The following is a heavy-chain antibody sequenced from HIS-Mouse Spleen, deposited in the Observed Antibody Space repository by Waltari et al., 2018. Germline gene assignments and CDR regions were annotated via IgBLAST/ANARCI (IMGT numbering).Heavy chain of an antibody. J-gene: IGHJ2*01. CDR1: GGPISRSSYY. D-gene: IGHD6-13*01. Sequence: QLQLQESGPGLVKPSATLSLPCTFSGGPISRSSYYWGWIRQPPGKGLEWIGSIYSSGSTYYNPSLKSRVTISVDTSKNQFSLKLSSVTAADTAVYYCAREIPYSSSWYDWYFDLWGRGTLVTVSS. V-gene: IGHV4-39*07. CDR2: IYSSGST. CDR3: AREIPYSSSWYDWYFDL.